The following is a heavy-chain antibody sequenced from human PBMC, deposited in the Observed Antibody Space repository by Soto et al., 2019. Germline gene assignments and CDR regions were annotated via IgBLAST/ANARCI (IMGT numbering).Heavy chain of an antibody. CDR2: IYYSGTT. CDR1: GGSITSNSYK. J-gene: IGHJ5*02. Sequence: QLQLQESGPGLVKPSETLSLTCTVSGGSITSNSYKWGWIRQPPGKGLEWIGNIYYSGTTYYNPSLKSRVTISVDTSKDQFSLELSSVTAADTAVYYCASLTRGFTNCLDPWGQGTLVTVSS. D-gene: IGHD3-10*01. CDR3: ASLTRGFTNCLDP. V-gene: IGHV4-39*01.